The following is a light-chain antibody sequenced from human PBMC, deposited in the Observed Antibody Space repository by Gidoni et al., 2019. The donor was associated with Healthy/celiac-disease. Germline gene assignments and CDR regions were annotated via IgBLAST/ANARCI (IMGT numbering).Light chain of an antibody. J-gene: IGKJ1*01. CDR3: QQYNSYPRT. CDR1: QSISSW. CDR2: KAS. V-gene: IGKV1-5*03. Sequence: DIQMTQSPSTLSASVGDRVTITCRASQSISSWLDWYQQKPGKAPKLLIYKASSLESGVPSRFSGSGSGTEFTLTISSLQPDDFATYYCQQYNSYPRTFGQXTKGEIK.